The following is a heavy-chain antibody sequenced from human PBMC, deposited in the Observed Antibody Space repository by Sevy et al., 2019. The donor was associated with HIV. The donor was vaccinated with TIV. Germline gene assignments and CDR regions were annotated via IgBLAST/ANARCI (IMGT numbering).Heavy chain of an antibody. D-gene: IGHD3-22*01. Sequence: ASVKVSCKISGYRLSELSMHWVRQAPGKGLEWMGRFDPEDGEIIYAQKFQGRVTVTEDTSTDTAYMELSRLRSEDTAVYYCGTGREYYDENSGYFDYWGPGTLVTVSS. V-gene: IGHV1-24*01. J-gene: IGHJ4*02. CDR1: GYRLSELS. CDR2: FDPEDGEI. CDR3: GTGREYYDENSGYFDY.